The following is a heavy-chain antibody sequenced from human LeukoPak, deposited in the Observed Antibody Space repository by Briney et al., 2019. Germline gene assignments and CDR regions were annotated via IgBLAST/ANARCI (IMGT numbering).Heavy chain of an antibody. J-gene: IGHJ4*02. CDR2: ISSSSSYI. CDR3: AREYSSSSGKALDY. CDR1: GFTFSSYN. Sequence: GGSLRLSCAASGFTFSSYNMNWVRQAPGKGLEWVSSISSSSSYIYYADSVKGRFTISRDNAKNSLYLQMNSLRDEDTAVYYCAREYSSSSGKALDYWGQGTLVTVSS. D-gene: IGHD6-6*01. V-gene: IGHV3-21*01.